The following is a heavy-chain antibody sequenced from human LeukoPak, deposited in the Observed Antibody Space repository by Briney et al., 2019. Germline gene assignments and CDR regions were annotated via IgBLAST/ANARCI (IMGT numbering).Heavy chain of an antibody. CDR2: INHSGST. CDR1: GGSFSGYY. Sequence: SETLSLTCAVYGGSFSGYYWSWIRQPPGKGLEWIGEINHSGSTNYNPSLKSRVNISVDTSKNQFSLKLSSVTAADTAVYYCARGTMTTVTYYFDYWGQGTLVTVSS. V-gene: IGHV4-34*01. D-gene: IGHD4-17*01. J-gene: IGHJ4*02. CDR3: ARGTMTTVTYYFDY.